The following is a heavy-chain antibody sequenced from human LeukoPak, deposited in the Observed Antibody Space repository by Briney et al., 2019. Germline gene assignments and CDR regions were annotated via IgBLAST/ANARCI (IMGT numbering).Heavy chain of an antibody. CDR3: ARSYGDYVWFSAFDI. CDR1: GGSFSGYY. D-gene: IGHD4-17*01. V-gene: IGHV4-34*01. J-gene: IGHJ3*02. Sequence: SETLSLTCAVYGGSFSGYYWNWIRQPPGKGLGWIGEINHSGSTNYNPSLKSRVTISVDTSKNQFSLKLSSVTAADTAVYYCARSYGDYVWFSAFDIWGQGTMVTVSS. CDR2: INHSGST.